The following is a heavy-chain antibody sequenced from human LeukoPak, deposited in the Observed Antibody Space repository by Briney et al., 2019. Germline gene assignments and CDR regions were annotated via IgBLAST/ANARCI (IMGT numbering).Heavy chain of an antibody. J-gene: IGHJ4*02. CDR3: ARELQWDTAMDPSLDY. CDR1: GFTFSSYW. Sequence: PGGSLRLSRAASGFTFSSYWMSWVRQDPGKGLEWVANIKQDGREKYYVDSVKGRLTISRDNAKNSLYLQINSQRAEYTAVYYCARELQWDTAMDPSLDYWGQGTLVTVSS. CDR2: IKQDGREK. D-gene: IGHD5-18*01. V-gene: IGHV3-7*01.